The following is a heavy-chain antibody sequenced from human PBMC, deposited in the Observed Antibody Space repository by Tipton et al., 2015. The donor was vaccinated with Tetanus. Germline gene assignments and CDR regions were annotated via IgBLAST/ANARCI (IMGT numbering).Heavy chain of an antibody. CDR1: GFSFSNYA. CDR3: AKDTGVTPHYGMDV. V-gene: IGHV3-9*01. D-gene: IGHD2-21*02. CDR2: ISWNSGSI. Sequence: SLRLSCAASGFSFSNYAMHWVRQAPGKGLEWVSGISWNSGSIGYADSVKGRFTISRDNAKNSLYLQMNSLRAEDTALYYCAKDTGVTPHYGMDVWGQGTTVTVSS. J-gene: IGHJ6*02.